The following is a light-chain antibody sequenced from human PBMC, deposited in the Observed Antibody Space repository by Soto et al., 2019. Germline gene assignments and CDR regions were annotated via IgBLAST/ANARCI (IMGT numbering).Light chain of an antibody. Sequence: DIQMTQSPSSLSASVGDRVTITCRASQGISHFLAWYQQKPGKVPKLLISAAATLQSGVPSRFSGSGSGTAFTLTITSLQPEDVATYYCPKYSSVITFGQGTRLEI. CDR3: PKYSSVIT. V-gene: IGKV1-27*01. CDR2: AAA. CDR1: QGISHF. J-gene: IGKJ5*01.